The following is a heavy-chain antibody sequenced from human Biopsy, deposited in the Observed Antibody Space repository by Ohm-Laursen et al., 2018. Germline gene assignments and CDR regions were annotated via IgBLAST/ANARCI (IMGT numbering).Heavy chain of an antibody. CDR3: ARDRGYYSDRTVPGYFDL. Sequence: SDTLSLTCTASGDDITTYYWKWIRQAPGKGLEWIGYVYYTGSTDYNPSLQSRVTISVDTSKNHFSLRLRSVTPADTAIYYCARDRGYYSDRTVPGYFDLWGRGTLATVSS. J-gene: IGHJ2*01. CDR2: VYYTGST. CDR1: GDDITTYY. V-gene: IGHV4-59*01. D-gene: IGHD3-22*01.